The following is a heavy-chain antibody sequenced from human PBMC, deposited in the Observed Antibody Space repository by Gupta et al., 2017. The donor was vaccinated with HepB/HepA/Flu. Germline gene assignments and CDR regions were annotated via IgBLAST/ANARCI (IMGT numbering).Heavy chain of an antibody. CDR3: ARGHSSSSGPRNYYMDV. V-gene: IGHV4-34*01. D-gene: IGHD6-6*01. Sequence: QVQLQQWGAGLLKPSETLSLTCAVYGGSFSGYYWSWIRQPPGKGLEWIGEINHSGSTNYNPSLKSRVTISVDTSKNQFSPKLSSVTAADTAVYYCARGHSSSSGPRNYYMDVWGKGTTVTVSS. J-gene: IGHJ6*03. CDR1: GGSFSGYY. CDR2: INHSGST.